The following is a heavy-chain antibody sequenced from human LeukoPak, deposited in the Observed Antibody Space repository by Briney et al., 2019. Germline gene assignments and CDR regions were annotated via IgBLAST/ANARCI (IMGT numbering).Heavy chain of an antibody. CDR1: GYTFTGYY. J-gene: IGHJ6*02. CDR2: INPTSFGT. CDR3: ARGHYDILTYYGMDV. Sequence: ASVKVSCKASGYTFTGYYIHWVRQAPGQGLEWMGWINPTSFGTKYEQKFQGRVTMTRDTSISTDYMELSDLRSDDTAVYYCARGHYDILTYYGMDVWGQGTLVTVSS. V-gene: IGHV1-2*02. D-gene: IGHD3-9*01.